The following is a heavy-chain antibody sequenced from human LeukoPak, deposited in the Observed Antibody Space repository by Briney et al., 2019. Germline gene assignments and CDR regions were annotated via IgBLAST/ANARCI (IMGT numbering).Heavy chain of an antibody. CDR3: ARDKAPYTSSASGLGLFDY. Sequence: GGSLRLSCAASGFTVSSNYMRWVRQAPGKGLEWVSVIYSGGTTYYGDCVKGRFTISRGNSKNSLYLRMNSLRAEDTAVYYCARDKAPYTSSASGLGLFDYWGQGTLVTVSS. D-gene: IGHD6-6*01. CDR2: IYSGGTT. J-gene: IGHJ4*02. V-gene: IGHV3-53*01. CDR1: GFTVSSNY.